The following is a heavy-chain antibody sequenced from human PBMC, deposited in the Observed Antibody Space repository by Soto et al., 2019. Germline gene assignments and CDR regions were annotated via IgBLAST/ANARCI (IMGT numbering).Heavy chain of an antibody. CDR2: ISYDGSNK. D-gene: IGHD6-19*01. J-gene: IGHJ4*02. CDR1: GFTFSSYA. V-gene: IGHV3-30-3*01. CDR3: AREGRSYSSGWYRRQFDY. Sequence: QVQLVESGGGVVQPGRSLRLSCAASGFTFSSYAMHWVRQAPGKGLEWVPVISYDGSNKYYADSVKGRFTISRDNSKKTLYLQMNSLRAEDTAVYYCAREGRSYSSGWYRRQFDYWGQGTLVTVSS.